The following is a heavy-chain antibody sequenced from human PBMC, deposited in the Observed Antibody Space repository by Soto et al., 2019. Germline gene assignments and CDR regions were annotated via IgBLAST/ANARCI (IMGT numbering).Heavy chain of an antibody. V-gene: IGHV4-39*01. D-gene: IGHD3-3*01. Sequence: SETLSLTCTVSGGSISSSSYYWGWIRQPPGKGLEWIGSIYYSGSTYYNPSLKSRVTISVDTSKNQFSLKLSSVTAADTAVYYCATQRKWLQFLYFDYWAQGTLVTVS. CDR1: GGSISSSSYY. CDR3: ATQRKWLQFLYFDY. J-gene: IGHJ4*02. CDR2: IYYSGST.